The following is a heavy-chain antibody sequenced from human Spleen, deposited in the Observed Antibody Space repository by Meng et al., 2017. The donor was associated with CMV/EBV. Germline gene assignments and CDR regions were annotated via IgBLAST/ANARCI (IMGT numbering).Heavy chain of an antibody. V-gene: IGHV4-39*07. J-gene: IGHJ6*02. D-gene: IGHD2-2*01. CDR1: GASITSSTYF. Sequence: GSLRLSCTVSGASITSSTYFWDWIRQPPGKGLEWIGSISYGGSTFYNSSLKSRVTISVDTSKNHFSLKLSSVTAADTAVYYCARSYCTSTSCRHYYYYGMAVWGQGTTVTVSS. CDR2: ISYGGST. CDR3: ARSYCTSTSCRHYYYYGMAV.